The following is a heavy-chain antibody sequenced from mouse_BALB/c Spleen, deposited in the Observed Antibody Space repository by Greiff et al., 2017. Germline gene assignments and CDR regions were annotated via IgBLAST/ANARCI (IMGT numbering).Heavy chain of an antibody. Sequence: VQLKESGPSLVKPSQTLSLTCSVTGDSITSGYWNWIRKFPGNKLEYMGYISYSGSTYYNPSLKSRISITRDTSKNQYYLQLNSVTTEDTATYYCARIMITTKNAMDYWGQGTSVTVSS. J-gene: IGHJ4*01. V-gene: IGHV3-8*02. CDR3: ARIMITTKNAMDY. CDR2: ISYSGST. CDR1: GDSITSGY. D-gene: IGHD2-4*01.